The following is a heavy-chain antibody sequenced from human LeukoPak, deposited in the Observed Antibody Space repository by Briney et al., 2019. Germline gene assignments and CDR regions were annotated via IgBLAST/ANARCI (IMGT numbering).Heavy chain of an antibody. CDR1: GFTFSGYW. V-gene: IGHV3-74*01. J-gene: IGHJ4*02. D-gene: IGHD4-11*01. CDR3: VSRDYPADY. Sequence: GGSLRLSCAASGFTFSGYWMHWVRQAPGKGLVWVSRINRDGSSTNYADSVKCRFTISRDNAKNTLYLQMKSLRAEDTAVYYCVSRDYPADYWGQGTLVTVSS. CDR2: INRDGSST.